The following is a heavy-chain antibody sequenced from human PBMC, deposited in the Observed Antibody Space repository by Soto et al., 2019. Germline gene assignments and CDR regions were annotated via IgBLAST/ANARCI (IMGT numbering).Heavy chain of an antibody. CDR2: ISGSGGST. Sequence: PGGSQRRSCAASGLPFSSYAMSWVRQAPGKGLEWVSAISGSGGSTYYADSVKGRFTISRDNSKNTLYLQTNSLRAEDTAVYYCAKESLLVQVVDYWGQGTLVTVSS. D-gene: IGHD1-1*01. CDR1: GLPFSSYA. V-gene: IGHV3-23*01. J-gene: IGHJ4*02. CDR3: AKESLLVQVVDY.